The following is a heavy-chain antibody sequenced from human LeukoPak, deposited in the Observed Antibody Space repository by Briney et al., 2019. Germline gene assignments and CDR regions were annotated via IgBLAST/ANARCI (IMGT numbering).Heavy chain of an antibody. Sequence: GGSLRLSCAASGFTFSSYAMSWVRQAPGKGLEWVSAISGSGGSTYYADSVKGRFTISRDNSKNTLYLQMNSLRAEDTAVYYCAKVDLGLTYYYDSSGYYYFDYWGQGTLVTVSS. V-gene: IGHV3-23*01. J-gene: IGHJ4*02. CDR1: GFTFSSYA. D-gene: IGHD3-22*01. CDR2: ISGSGGST. CDR3: AKVDLGLTYYYDSSGYYYFDY.